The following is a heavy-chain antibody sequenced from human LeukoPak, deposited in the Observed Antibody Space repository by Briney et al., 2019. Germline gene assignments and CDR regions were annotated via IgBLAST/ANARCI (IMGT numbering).Heavy chain of an antibody. D-gene: IGHD3-22*01. J-gene: IGHJ4*02. CDR1: GFTFSTYD. CDR2: INSYGAYT. V-gene: IGHV3-23*01. Sequence: GGSLRLSCAASGFTFSTYDMSWVRQAPGKGLEWVSTINSYGAYTYYADSVRGRFTISRDNSKNTLYLQMNSLRAEDTAVFYCAKRDSSGSYYFDYWGQGTLVTVSS. CDR3: AKRDSSGSYYFDY.